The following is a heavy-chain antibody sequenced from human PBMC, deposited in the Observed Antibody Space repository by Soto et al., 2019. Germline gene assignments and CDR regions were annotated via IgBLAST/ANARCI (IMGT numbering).Heavy chain of an antibody. V-gene: IGHV3-66*01. CDR1: GFTVGSNY. Sequence: EVQLVESGGGLVQPGGSLRLSCAASGFTVGSNYMSWVRQAPGKGLEWVSVIYSGGYTYYADSVKGRFTISRDNSKNTLYLQMNSLIAEETAMYYCARAVDTTVVRAAFDIWGQGTMVTVSS. J-gene: IGHJ3*02. D-gene: IGHD5-18*01. CDR2: IYSGGYT. CDR3: ARAVDTTVVRAAFDI.